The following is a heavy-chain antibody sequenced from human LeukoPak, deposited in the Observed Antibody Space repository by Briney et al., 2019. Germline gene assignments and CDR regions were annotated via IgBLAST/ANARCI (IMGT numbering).Heavy chain of an antibody. J-gene: IGHJ4*02. Sequence: GGSPRLSCAASGFTFSSYAMSWVRQAPGKGLEWVSTISGSVDSTYYADSVKGRFTISRDNSKNTLYLQMNSLRAEDTAVYYCAKALTMIVVVNFDCWGQGTLVTVSS. CDR2: ISGSVDST. CDR1: GFTFSSYA. D-gene: IGHD3-22*01. V-gene: IGHV3-23*01. CDR3: AKALTMIVVVNFDC.